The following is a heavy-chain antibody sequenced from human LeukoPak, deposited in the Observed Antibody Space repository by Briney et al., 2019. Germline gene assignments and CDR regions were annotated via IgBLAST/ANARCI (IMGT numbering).Heavy chain of an antibody. Sequence: ASVKVSCKASGYTFTSYDINWVRQATGQGLEWMGWMNPNSGNTGYAQKFQGRVTITRNTSISTAYTELSSLRSEDTAVYYCARGVRFRGQQLVRGWFDPWGQGTLVTVSS. CDR3: ARGVRFRGQQLVRGWFDP. CDR1: GYTFTSYD. D-gene: IGHD6-13*01. V-gene: IGHV1-8*03. CDR2: MNPNSGNT. J-gene: IGHJ5*02.